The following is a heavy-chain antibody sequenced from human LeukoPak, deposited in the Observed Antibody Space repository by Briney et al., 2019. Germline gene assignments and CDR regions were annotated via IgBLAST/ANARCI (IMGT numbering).Heavy chain of an antibody. CDR2: IKQDGSEK. Sequence: PGGSLRLSCAASGFIFGDYAMHWVRQAPGKGLEWVANIKQDGSEKYYVDSVKGRFTISRDNAKNSLYLQMNSLRAEDTAVYYCASMDLGYCSSTSCYALFDYWGQGTLVTVSS. CDR1: GFIFGDYA. CDR3: ASMDLGYCSSTSCYALFDY. D-gene: IGHD2-2*01. V-gene: IGHV3-7*01. J-gene: IGHJ4*02.